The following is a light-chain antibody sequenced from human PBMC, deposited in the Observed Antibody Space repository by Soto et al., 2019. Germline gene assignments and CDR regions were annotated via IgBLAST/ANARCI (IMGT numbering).Light chain of an antibody. Sequence: QSALTHPPSASGSPGQSVTISCTGTSSDVGGYNYVSWYQQYPGRAPKLMIYEVTKRHSGVPDRFSGSKSGNTASLTVSGLQAEDESDYYCSSYAASNNFYFVFGGGTKLTVL. V-gene: IGLV2-8*01. J-gene: IGLJ3*02. CDR1: SSDVGGYNY. CDR2: EVT. CDR3: SSYAASNNFYFV.